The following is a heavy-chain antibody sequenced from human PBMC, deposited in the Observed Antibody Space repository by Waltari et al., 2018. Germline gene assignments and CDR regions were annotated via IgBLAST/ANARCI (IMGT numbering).Heavy chain of an antibody. D-gene: IGHD1-26*01. Sequence: QVQLVQSGAEVKKPGSSVKVSCKASGGTFSSYAIRWVRQAPGQGLEWMGRIVPILGPANDAQKCQDRLTSTANKSASTAYMELSSLRSEVTAVYYCAFAGVTTYSGSRASWGQGTLVTVSS. CDR3: AFAGVTTYSGSRAS. CDR2: IVPILGPA. CDR1: GGTFSSYA. J-gene: IGHJ5*02. V-gene: IGHV1-69*09.